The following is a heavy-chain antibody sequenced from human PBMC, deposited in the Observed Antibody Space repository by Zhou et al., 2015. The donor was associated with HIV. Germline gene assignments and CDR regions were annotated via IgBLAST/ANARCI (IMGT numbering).Heavy chain of an antibody. Sequence: EVQLVESGGGLVQPGGSLRLSCAASGFTFSSYSMNWVRQAPGKGLEWVSYISSSSSTIYYADSVKGRFTISRDNAKNSLYLQMNSLRAEDTAVYYCARDVAVVTPGWGQGTLVTVSS. J-gene: IGHJ4*02. CDR2: ISSSSSTI. CDR3: ARDVAVVTPG. V-gene: IGHV3-48*01. CDR1: GFTFSSYS. D-gene: IGHD4-23*01.